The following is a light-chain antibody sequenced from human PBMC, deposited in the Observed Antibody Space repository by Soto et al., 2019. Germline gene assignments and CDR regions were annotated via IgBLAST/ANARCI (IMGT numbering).Light chain of an antibody. Sequence: EIVMTQSPATLSVSPGERVTLSCRARQSVGSTLAWYQQTPGQAPRVVIYDASTRATVIPARFSGSGSGTEFTLTISSLQSEDFAVYYCQQYNNWPTWTFGHGTKVDIK. CDR3: QQYNNWPTWT. CDR2: DAS. CDR1: QSVGST. J-gene: IGKJ1*01. V-gene: IGKV3-15*01.